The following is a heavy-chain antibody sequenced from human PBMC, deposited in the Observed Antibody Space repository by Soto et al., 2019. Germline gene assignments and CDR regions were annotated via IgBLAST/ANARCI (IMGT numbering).Heavy chain of an antibody. Sequence: EVQLVESGGDLAQPGGSLRLSCAVSGFTFTNFGMIWVRQAPGKGLEWVSFIGSGAGTFVSYADSVKGRFTISRDNAKNSLYLQMNSLRDDDTAVYYCVSYPDGILDFDYWGQGTLVTVSS. D-gene: IGHD1-26*01. CDR2: IGSGAGTFV. CDR3: VSYPDGILDFDY. V-gene: IGHV3-48*02. J-gene: IGHJ4*02. CDR1: GFTFTNFG.